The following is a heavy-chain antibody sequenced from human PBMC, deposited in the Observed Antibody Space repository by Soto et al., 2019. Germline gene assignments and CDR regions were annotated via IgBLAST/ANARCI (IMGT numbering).Heavy chain of an antibody. CDR1: GYIFTSYY. CDR2: INPNTGGT. V-gene: IGHV1-2*02. Sequence: QVLLVQSGAGVKRPGTSVKVSCKASGYIFTSYYVHWVRQVPGQGLEWMGWINPNTGGTNYAQRFEGRVTMTRDTSISTAYMELSRLTSDDTAIYFCARVRPRREFDPWGQGTLVTVSS. CDR3: ARVRPRREFDP. J-gene: IGHJ5*02.